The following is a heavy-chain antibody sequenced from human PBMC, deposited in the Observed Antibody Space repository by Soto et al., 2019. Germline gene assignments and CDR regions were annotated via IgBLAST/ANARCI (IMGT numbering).Heavy chain of an antibody. CDR2: ISGSGGST. CDR1: GFTFSSYA. Sequence: GESLKISCAASGFTFSSYAMSWVRQAPGKGLEWVSAISGSGGSTYYADSVKGRFTISRDNSKNTLYLQMNSLRAEDTAVYYCANHSKGLRYYYYYMDVWGKGTTVTVSS. D-gene: IGHD5-12*01. CDR3: ANHSKGLRYYYYYMDV. V-gene: IGHV3-23*01. J-gene: IGHJ6*03.